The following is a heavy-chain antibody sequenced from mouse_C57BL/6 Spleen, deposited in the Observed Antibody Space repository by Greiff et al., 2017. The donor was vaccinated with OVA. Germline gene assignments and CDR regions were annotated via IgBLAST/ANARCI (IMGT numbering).Heavy chain of an antibody. CDR3: LYYGSSYDYFDY. CDR2: IYPRSGNT. Sequence: VQLQQSGAELARPGASVKLSCKASGYTFTSYGISWVKQRTGQGLEWIGEIYPRSGNTYYNEKFKGKATLTADKSSSTAYMELRSLTSEDSAVYFCLYYGSSYDYFDYWGQGTTLTVSS. V-gene: IGHV1-81*01. CDR1: GYTFTSYG. J-gene: IGHJ2*01. D-gene: IGHD1-1*01.